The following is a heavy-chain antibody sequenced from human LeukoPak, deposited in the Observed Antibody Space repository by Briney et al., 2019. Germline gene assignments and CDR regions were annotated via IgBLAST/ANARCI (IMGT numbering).Heavy chain of an antibody. Sequence: PSETLSLTCTFSGGSISSYYWSWIRQPPGKGLEWIGYIYYSGSTNYNPSLKSRVTISVDTSKNQFSLKLSSVTAADTAVYYCARARTTVTTPYFDYWGQGTLVTVSS. CDR2: IYYSGST. CDR1: GGSISSYY. CDR3: ARARTTVTTPYFDY. D-gene: IGHD4-17*01. V-gene: IGHV4-59*01. J-gene: IGHJ4*02.